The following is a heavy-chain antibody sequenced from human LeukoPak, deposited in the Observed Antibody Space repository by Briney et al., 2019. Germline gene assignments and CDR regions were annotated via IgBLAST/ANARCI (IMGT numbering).Heavy chain of an antibody. CDR3: AIERYSTLSASEFDY. CDR1: GFSFSSFA. D-gene: IGHD2/OR15-2a*01. V-gene: IGHV3-23*01. J-gene: IGHJ4*02. CDR2: IRGSGGRT. Sequence: GGSLRLSCAASGFSFSSFAMSWVRQAPGKGLEWVSGIRGSGGRTYYADSVKGRFTISRDNTKNTLYLQMSSLRAEDTAMYFCAIERYSTLSASEFDYCGEGTLVTVSS.